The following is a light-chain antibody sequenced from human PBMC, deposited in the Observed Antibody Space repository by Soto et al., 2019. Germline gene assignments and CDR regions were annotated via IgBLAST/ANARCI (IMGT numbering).Light chain of an antibody. V-gene: IGKV1-5*01. CDR3: QQYENYPLT. CDR2: DAS. Sequence: DIQMTQSPATLSASVGDRVTITCRASQSVRSWLAWYQQKPGTAPKLLIFDASRLESGVPSRFSGSASGTEFTLTISSLQPDDFATYYCQQYENYPLTFGGGTKVEIK. J-gene: IGKJ4*01. CDR1: QSVRSW.